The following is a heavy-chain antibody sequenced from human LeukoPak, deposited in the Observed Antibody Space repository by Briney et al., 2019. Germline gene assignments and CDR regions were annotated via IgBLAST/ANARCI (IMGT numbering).Heavy chain of an antibody. V-gene: IGHV4-59*08. CDR1: GGAISSYH. J-gene: IGHJ4*02. D-gene: IGHD6-13*01. CDR2: MYYSGST. Sequence: PSETLSLTCTVSGGAISSYHWSWIRQPPGKGLEWLGYMYYSGSTYYNPSLKSRVTISVDTSKNQFSLKLSSVTAADTAVYYCARVSEAAAGTGYFDYWGQGTLVTVSS. CDR3: ARVSEAAAGTGYFDY.